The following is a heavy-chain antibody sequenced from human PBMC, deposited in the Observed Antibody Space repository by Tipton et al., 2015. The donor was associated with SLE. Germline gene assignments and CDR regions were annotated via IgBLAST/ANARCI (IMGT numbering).Heavy chain of an antibody. CDR2: ISAYNGNT. J-gene: IGHJ5*02. CDR3: VRDPGIAAAPNWFDP. D-gene: IGHD6-13*01. V-gene: IGHV1-18*01. CDR1: GYTFTTYG. Sequence: LVQSGAEVKKPGASVKVSCKASGYTFTTYGISWVRQAPGQGLEWMGWISAYNGNTNYAQKLQGRVTMTTDTSTSTAYMELRSLRSDDTAVYYCVRDPGIAAAPNWFDPWGQGTLVTVSS.